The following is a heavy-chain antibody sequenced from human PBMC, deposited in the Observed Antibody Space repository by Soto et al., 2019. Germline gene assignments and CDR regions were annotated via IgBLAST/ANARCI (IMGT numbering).Heavy chain of an antibody. J-gene: IGHJ4*02. D-gene: IGHD2-15*01. Sequence: ASVKVSCKASGYTFTSYGISWVRQAPGQGLEWMGWSSAYNGNTNSAQKLQGRVTMTTDTSTSTAYMELRSLRSDDTPVSYCAREQVDCSGGSCYDYWGQGTLVTVSS. CDR1: GYTFTSYG. V-gene: IGHV1-18*01. CDR2: SSAYNGNT. CDR3: AREQVDCSGGSCYDY.